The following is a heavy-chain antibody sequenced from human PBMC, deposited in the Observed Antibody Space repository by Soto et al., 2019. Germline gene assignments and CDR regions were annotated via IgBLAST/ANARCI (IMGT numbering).Heavy chain of an antibody. V-gene: IGHV1-58*02. CDR2: IVVGSGNT. Sequence: SVKVSCKASGFTFTSSAMQWVRQARGQRLEWIGWIVVGSGNTNYAQKFQERVTITRDMSTSTAYMELSSLRSEDTAVYYCAAGENYYDSRGYYYYGMDVWGQGTTVTVSS. D-gene: IGHD3-22*01. CDR1: GFTFTSSA. CDR3: AAGENYYDSRGYYYYGMDV. J-gene: IGHJ6*02.